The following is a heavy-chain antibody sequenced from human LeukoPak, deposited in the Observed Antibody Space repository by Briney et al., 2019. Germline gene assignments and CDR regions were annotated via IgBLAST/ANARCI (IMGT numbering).Heavy chain of an antibody. J-gene: IGHJ4*02. D-gene: IGHD6-19*01. Sequence: GASVKVSCKASGGTFSSYAISWVRQAPGRGLEWMGGIIPIFGTANYAQKFQGRVTITRDTSASTAYMELSSLRSEDTAVYYCARDGSSGWPYYFDYWGQGTLVTVSS. CDR2: IIPIFGTA. V-gene: IGHV1-69*05. CDR3: ARDGSSGWPYYFDY. CDR1: GGTFSSYA.